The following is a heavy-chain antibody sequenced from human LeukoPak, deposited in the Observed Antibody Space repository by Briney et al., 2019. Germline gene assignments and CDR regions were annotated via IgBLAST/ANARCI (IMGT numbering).Heavy chain of an antibody. Sequence: SVKASCKASGGTFSSYAISWVRQAPGQGLEWMGGIIPIFGTANYAQKFQGRVTITADESTSTAYMELSSLRSEDTAVYYCARVRFLEWLGMDVWGQGTTVTVSS. CDR1: GGTFSSYA. V-gene: IGHV1-69*13. J-gene: IGHJ6*02. CDR3: ARVRFLEWLGMDV. CDR2: IIPIFGTA. D-gene: IGHD3-3*01.